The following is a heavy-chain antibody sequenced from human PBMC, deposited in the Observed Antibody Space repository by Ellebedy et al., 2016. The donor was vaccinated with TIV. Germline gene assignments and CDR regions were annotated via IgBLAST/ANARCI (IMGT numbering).Heavy chain of an antibody. V-gene: IGHV1-18*01. J-gene: IGHJ4*02. CDR1: GYTFTSYG. CDR2: ISAYNGNT. D-gene: IGHD6-19*01. Sequence: AASVKVSCKASGYTFTSYGISWVRQAPGQGLEWMGWISAYNGNTNYAQKLQGRVTMTTDTSTSTAYMELRSLRSDDTAAYYCARDPVAGVFDYWGQGTLVTVSS. CDR3: ARDPVAGVFDY.